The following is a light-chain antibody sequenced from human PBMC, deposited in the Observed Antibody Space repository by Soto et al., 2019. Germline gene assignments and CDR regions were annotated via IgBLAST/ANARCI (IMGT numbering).Light chain of an antibody. CDR2: GAS. Sequence: ELILTQSPGTLSLSPGERATLSCRASESVRNNSLAWYQQHPGQAPRLLIFGASSRATGIPDRFTGTGSGSDFSLTISRLEPDDSAVYFCHHYGYGADTFGQGTKREIK. V-gene: IGKV3-20*01. J-gene: IGKJ2*01. CDR3: HHYGYGADT. CDR1: ESVRNNS.